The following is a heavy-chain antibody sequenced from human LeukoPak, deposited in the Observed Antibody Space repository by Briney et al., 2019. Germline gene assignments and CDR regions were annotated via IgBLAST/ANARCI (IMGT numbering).Heavy chain of an antibody. CDR2: ISAYNAYT. Sequence: GASVKVSCKASGYTFTSYGISWVRQAPGQGLEWMGWISAYNAYTNYAQKVQGRVTMTTDTSTSTVYMELMSLRSDDTAVYYCARDGHRRYHYDSSGREDAFDIWGQGTMVTVSS. CDR1: GYTFTSYG. CDR3: ARDGHRRYHYDSSGREDAFDI. D-gene: IGHD3-22*01. V-gene: IGHV1-18*01. J-gene: IGHJ3*02.